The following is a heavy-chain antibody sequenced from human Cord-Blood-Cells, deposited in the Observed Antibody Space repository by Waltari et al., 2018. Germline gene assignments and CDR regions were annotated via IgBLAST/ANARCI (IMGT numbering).Heavy chain of an antibody. CDR3: AKDIGSYSSGWYRWELLDGFDY. V-gene: IGHV3-9*01. CDR2: ISWNSGSI. CDR1: GFTFDVYA. J-gene: IGHJ4*02. D-gene: IGHD6-19*01. Sequence: EVQLVESGGGLVQPGRSLRLSCAAAGFTFDVYAMHWVRQAPGTGRALVSGISWNSGSIGYADSVKVRFTISRDNAKDCLYLQMNSLGAEDTALYYCAKDIGSYSSGWYRWELLDGFDYWGQGTLVTVSS.